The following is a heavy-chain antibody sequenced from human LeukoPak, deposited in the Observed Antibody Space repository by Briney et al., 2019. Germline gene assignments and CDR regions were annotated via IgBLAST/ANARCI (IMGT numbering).Heavy chain of an antibody. Sequence: PGRSLRLSCAASGFTFSSYWMSWVCQAAGKAREWVANIKQDGSEKEYMDSVKGRFTISRDNAKNSLYLQMNSLRAEDTAVYYCARRRYSGSSQHFDYWGQGTMVTVSS. CDR1: GFTFSSYW. V-gene: IGHV3-7*01. D-gene: IGHD1-26*01. J-gene: IGHJ4*02. CDR2: IKQDGSEK. CDR3: ARRRYSGSSQHFDY.